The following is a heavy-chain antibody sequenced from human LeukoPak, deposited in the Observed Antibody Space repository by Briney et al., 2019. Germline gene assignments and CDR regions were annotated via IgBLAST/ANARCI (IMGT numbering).Heavy chain of an antibody. D-gene: IGHD2-15*01. Sequence: GGCLTLSCAASGCTYSSYEMNWVRPAPGKGVAGVAYINKGGSVIKYEDCVKGRFTNSRDNARNSLYLQINRLRAEDTANYYCARDSGNCVASTCHHFDSWGQGTLVTVSS. CDR1: GCTYSSYE. V-gene: IGHV3-48*03. J-gene: IGHJ4*02. CDR3: ARDSGNCVASTCHHFDS. CDR2: INKGGSVI.